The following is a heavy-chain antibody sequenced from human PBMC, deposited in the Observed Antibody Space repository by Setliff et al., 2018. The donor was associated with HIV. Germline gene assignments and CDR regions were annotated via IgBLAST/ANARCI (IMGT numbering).Heavy chain of an antibody. V-gene: IGHV5-51*01. CDR3: ARFYGSYDVGGFDI. CDR2: MNPDGSNT. D-gene: IGHD3-16*01. J-gene: IGHJ3*02. Sequence: PGESLKISFKGSGYSFITYWIGWVRQRPGKGLEWMGIMNPDGSNTRYSPSFQGQVTISVDESISTAYLQWSSLKASDTAFYYCARFYGSYDVGGFDIWGQGTKVTVSS. CDR1: GYSFITYW.